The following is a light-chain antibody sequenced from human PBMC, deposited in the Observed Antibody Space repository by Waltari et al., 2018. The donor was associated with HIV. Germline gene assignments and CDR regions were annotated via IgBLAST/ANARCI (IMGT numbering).Light chain of an antibody. V-gene: IGKV1-5*03. CDR3: QQYTTTWT. CDR1: PSISKW. Sequence: IKMTQSPSTLSAFVGDRVPITCRASPSISKWLAWYQQKPGQAPKVLIYEASRLKSEVPSRFSGSGSGTEFSLTISSLQPEDFATYYCQQYTTTWTFGQGTKVQIK. CDR2: EAS. J-gene: IGKJ1*01.